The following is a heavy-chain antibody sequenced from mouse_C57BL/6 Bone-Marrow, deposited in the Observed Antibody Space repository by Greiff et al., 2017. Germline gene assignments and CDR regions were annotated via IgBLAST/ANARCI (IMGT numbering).Heavy chain of an antibody. J-gene: IGHJ3*01. D-gene: IGHD2-5*01. Sequence: VQLQQSGPELVKPGASVKISCKASGYTFTDYYINWVKQRPGQGLEWIGWIFPGSGSTYYNEKFKGTATLTGDTSSSTAYMLLSSLTSEDSAVYFCARGSNRFAYWGQGTLVTVSA. CDR1: GYTFTDYY. CDR2: IFPGSGST. CDR3: ARGSNRFAY. V-gene: IGHV1-75*01.